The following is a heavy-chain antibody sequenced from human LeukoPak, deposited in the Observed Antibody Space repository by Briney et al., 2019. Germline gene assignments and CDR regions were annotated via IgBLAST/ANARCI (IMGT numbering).Heavy chain of an antibody. CDR2: INPNSGGT. Sequence: ASVKVSCKASGYTFTGYYMHWVRQAPGQGLEWMGWINPNSGGTNYAQKFQGRVTMTRDTSISTAYMELSRLRSDDTAVYYCARDFGGYYDFWSGYNYRGYYFDYWGQGTLVTVSS. D-gene: IGHD3-3*01. CDR1: GYTFTGYY. CDR3: ARDFGGYYDFWSGYNYRGYYFDY. V-gene: IGHV1-2*02. J-gene: IGHJ4*02.